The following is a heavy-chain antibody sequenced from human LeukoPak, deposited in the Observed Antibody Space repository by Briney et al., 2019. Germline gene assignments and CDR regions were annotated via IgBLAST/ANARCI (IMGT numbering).Heavy chain of an antibody. Sequence: PGGSLRLSCAASGFTFSSYSMNWVRQAPGKGLEWVSGISRGGGSTYYADSVKGRFTISRDNSKNTLYLQMNSLRAEDTALYYCAKDKSDYPYYSDYWGQGTLVTVSS. D-gene: IGHD3-16*01. V-gene: IGHV3-23*01. CDR3: AKDKSDYPYYSDY. J-gene: IGHJ4*02. CDR1: GFTFSSYS. CDR2: ISRGGGST.